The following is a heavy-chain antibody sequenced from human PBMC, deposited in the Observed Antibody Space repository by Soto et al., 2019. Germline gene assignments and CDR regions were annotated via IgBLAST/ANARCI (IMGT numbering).Heavy chain of an antibody. CDR3: AKGRSYYYYYGVDV. CDR2: IRSSSSYI. V-gene: IGHV3-21*04. Sequence: PGGFLRLSCAASGFTVSCYSMNWVRQAPGKGLEWVSCIRSSSSYIFYADSVKGRFTISRDNSKSTLYLQMNSLRAEDTALYYCAKGRSYYYYYGVDVWGQGTTVTVSS. CDR1: GFTVSCYS. J-gene: IGHJ6*02.